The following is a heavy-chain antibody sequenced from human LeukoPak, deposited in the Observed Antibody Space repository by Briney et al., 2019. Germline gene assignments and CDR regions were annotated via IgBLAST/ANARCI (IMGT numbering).Heavy chain of an antibody. V-gene: IGHV1-46*01. Sequence: GASEKVSCKASGYTFTSYYMHWVRQAPGQGLEWMGIINPSGGSTSYAQKFQGRVTMTRDTSTSTVYMELSSLRSEDTAVYYCARDPLGYSYGTGGDYWGQGTLVTVSS. CDR1: GYTFTSYY. J-gene: IGHJ4*02. CDR3: ARDPLGYSYGTGGDY. D-gene: IGHD5-18*01. CDR2: INPSGGST.